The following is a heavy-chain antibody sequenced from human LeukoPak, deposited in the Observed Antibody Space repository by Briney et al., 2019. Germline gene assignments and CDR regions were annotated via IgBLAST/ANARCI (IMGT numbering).Heavy chain of an antibody. V-gene: IGHV1-24*01. J-gene: IGHJ4*02. Sequence: ASVKVSCKVSVYTLTELSMHWVRQAPGKGLEGMGGFYPEDGETIYAQKFQGRVTMTEDTSTDTAYMELSSLRSEDTAVYYCATLGYCSSTSCSDFGYWGQGTLVTVSS. D-gene: IGHD2-2*01. CDR2: FYPEDGET. CDR3: ATLGYCSSTSCSDFGY. CDR1: VYTLTELS.